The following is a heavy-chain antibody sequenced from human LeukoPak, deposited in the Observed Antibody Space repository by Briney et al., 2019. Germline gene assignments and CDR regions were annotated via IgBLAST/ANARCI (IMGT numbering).Heavy chain of an antibody. V-gene: IGHV3-53*01. Sequence: GGSLRLSCAASGFIVSTNYMSWVRQAPGKGLEWVSVIYSGGSTYYADSVKGRFTISRDNSKNTLYLQMNSLRAEDTAVYYCARERRWFGELLYESGNDYWGQGTLVTVSS. CDR2: IYSGGST. CDR3: ARERRWFGELLYESGNDY. CDR1: GFIVSTNY. D-gene: IGHD3-10*01. J-gene: IGHJ4*02.